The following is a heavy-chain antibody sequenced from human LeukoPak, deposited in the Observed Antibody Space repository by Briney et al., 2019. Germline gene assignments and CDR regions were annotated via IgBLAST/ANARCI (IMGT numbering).Heavy chain of an antibody. D-gene: IGHD6-6*01. J-gene: IGHJ4*02. CDR3: ASQYSSSGDLDY. CDR2: IYYSGST. Sequence: NPSETLSLTCTVSGGSISSYYWSWIRQPPGKGLEWIGYIYYSGSTNYNPSLKSRVTISVDTSKNQFSLKLSSVTAADTAVYYCASQYSSSGDLDYWGQRTLVTVSS. CDR1: GGSISSYY. V-gene: IGHV4-59*01.